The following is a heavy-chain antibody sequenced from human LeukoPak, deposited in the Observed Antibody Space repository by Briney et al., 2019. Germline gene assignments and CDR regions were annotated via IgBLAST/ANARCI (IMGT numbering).Heavy chain of an antibody. CDR1: GGSFSGYY. J-gene: IGHJ5*02. V-gene: IGHV4-34*01. Sequence: KPSETLSLTCAVYGGSFSGYYWSWIRQPPGKGLEWIGEINHSGSTNYNPSLKSRVTISVDTSKNQFSLKLSSVTAADTAVYYCARRFGEWELLNWFDPWGQGTLVTVSS. D-gene: IGHD1-26*01. CDR2: INHSGST. CDR3: ARRFGEWELLNWFDP.